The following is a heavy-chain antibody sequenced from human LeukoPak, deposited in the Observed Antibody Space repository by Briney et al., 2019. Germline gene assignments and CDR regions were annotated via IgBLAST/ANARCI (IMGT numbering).Heavy chain of an antibody. Sequence: GGSLRLSCAASGFTFSSYDMHWVRQATGKGLEWVSAIGTAGDTYYPGSVKGRFTISRENAKNSLYLQMNSLRAEDTAVYYCAKVLWWLLIDYWGQGTLVTVSS. V-gene: IGHV3-13*01. CDR3: AKVLWWLLIDY. D-gene: IGHD3-22*01. CDR1: GFTFSSYD. J-gene: IGHJ4*02. CDR2: IGTAGDT.